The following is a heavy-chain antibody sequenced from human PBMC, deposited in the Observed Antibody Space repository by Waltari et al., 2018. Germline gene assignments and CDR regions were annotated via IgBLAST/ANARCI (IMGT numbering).Heavy chain of an antibody. CDR1: GFTFKTYA. Sequence: VQLVESGGGVVQPGTSLRLSCTPSGFTFKTYAVHWVRQVPGKGPEWVAIIWYDGSNKYYADSVKGRFTISRDNSNNMAYLQMNSLRVDDSATYHCARSAYFDTKDYSIDYWGQGTLVTVSS. J-gene: IGHJ4*02. CDR2: IWYDGSNK. CDR3: ARSAYFDTKDYSIDY. D-gene: IGHD3-22*01. V-gene: IGHV3-33*01.